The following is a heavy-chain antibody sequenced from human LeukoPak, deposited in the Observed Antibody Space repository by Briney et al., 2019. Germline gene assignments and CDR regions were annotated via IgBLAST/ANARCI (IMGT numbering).Heavy chain of an antibody. D-gene: IGHD6-19*01. V-gene: IGHV1-2*02. Sequence: GPVKVSCKASGYTFTHYYMHWVGQAPGQRREWVGWINPTSGVTNYAQKFQGRVTMTRATSITTAYMELTRLTSDDTAVYYCARTGYSSAWARNWFDPWGQGTLVAVSS. CDR2: INPTSGVT. CDR3: ARTGYSSAWARNWFDP. J-gene: IGHJ5*02. CDR1: GYTFTHYY.